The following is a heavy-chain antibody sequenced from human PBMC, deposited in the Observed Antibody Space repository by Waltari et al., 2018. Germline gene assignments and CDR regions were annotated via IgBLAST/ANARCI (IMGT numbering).Heavy chain of an antibody. J-gene: IGHJ3*02. CDR2: IWYDGSNK. D-gene: IGHD7-27*01. V-gene: IGHV3-33*06. Sequence: QVQLVESGGGVVQPGRSLRLSCAASGFTFSSYGMHWVRQAPGKGLEWVAVIWYDGSNKYYADSVKGRFTISRDNSKNTLYLQMNSLRAEDTAVYYCAKDSSRRDWGFVGNPDRPDAFDIWGQGTMVTVSS. CDR3: AKDSSRRDWGFVGNPDRPDAFDI. CDR1: GFTFSSYG.